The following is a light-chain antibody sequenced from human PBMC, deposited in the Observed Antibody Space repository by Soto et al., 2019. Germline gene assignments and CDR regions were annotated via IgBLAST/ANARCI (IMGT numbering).Light chain of an antibody. V-gene: IGKV1-6*01. CDR1: QGIDKD. CDR2: AAS. J-gene: IGKJ3*01. CDR3: LQDFTYPFT. Sequence: AIQMTQSPSSLSASVGDTVTLTCRASQGIDKDLGWYQQKPGKAPNLLIHAASTLQSGVPSRFSGSGSGTDFALTISSLQPEDFATYYCLQDFTYPFTFGPGTKVYIK.